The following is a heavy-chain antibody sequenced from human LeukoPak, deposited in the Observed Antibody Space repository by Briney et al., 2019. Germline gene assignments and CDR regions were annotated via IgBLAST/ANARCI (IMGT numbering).Heavy chain of an antibody. J-gene: IGHJ6*02. Sequence: APVKVSCKVSGYTLTELSMHWVRQAPGKGLEWMGGFDPEDGETIYAQKFQGRVTMTEDTSTDTAYMELSSLRSEDTAVYYCATSAGATTYYYYGMDVWGQGTTVTVSS. CDR2: FDPEDGET. CDR1: GYTLTELS. CDR3: ATSAGATTYYYYGMDV. V-gene: IGHV1-24*01. D-gene: IGHD1-26*01.